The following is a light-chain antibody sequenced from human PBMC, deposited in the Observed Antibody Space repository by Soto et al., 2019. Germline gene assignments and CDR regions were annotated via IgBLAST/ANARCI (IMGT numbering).Light chain of an antibody. CDR2: GAS. V-gene: IGKV3-20*01. Sequence: EVGLTQSPGTLSLSPGERAILSCRASQSVNSRYLAWYQHKHGQAPRLLISGASSRATGIPDRFSGSGSGTDFTLIINRLEAEDFAVYYCQHYDNTPLTVGGGTKVEI. CDR3: QHYDNTPLT. CDR1: QSVNSRY. J-gene: IGKJ4*01.